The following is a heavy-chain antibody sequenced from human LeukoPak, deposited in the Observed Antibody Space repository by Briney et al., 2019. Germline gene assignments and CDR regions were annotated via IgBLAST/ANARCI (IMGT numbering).Heavy chain of an antibody. Sequence: GRSLRLSCAASGFRFTSYGMHWVRQAPGKGLEWVAVITFDASDAYYADPVKGRFTISRDNAKNSLYLQMNSLRAEDTAVYYCARAIVGANSDAFDIWGQGTMVTVSS. CDR3: ARAIVGANSDAFDI. CDR2: ITFDASDA. J-gene: IGHJ3*02. CDR1: GFRFTSYG. V-gene: IGHV3-30*03. D-gene: IGHD1-26*01.